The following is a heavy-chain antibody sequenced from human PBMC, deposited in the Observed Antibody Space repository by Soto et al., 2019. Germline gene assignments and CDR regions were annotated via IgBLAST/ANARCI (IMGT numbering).Heavy chain of an antibody. CDR2: ISWNSGNI. J-gene: IGHJ2*01. CDR1: GFTFDDYA. Sequence: EVQLVESGGGLVQPGRSLRLSCAASGFTFDDYAMNWVRQAPGKGLEWVSSISWNSGNIVYADSVKGRFTISRDNAKNSLYLQMSTLRAEDTAFYHSAKGHTTSVFSYVDLWGRGVVVTVSS. V-gene: IGHV3-9*01. D-gene: IGHD1-1*01. CDR3: AKGHTTSVFSYVDL.